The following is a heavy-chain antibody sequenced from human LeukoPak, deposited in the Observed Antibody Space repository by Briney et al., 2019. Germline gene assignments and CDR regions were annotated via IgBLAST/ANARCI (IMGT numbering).Heavy chain of an antibody. V-gene: IGHV3-74*01. CDR3: ARASYSSIAGYYFDY. Sequence: GGSLRLSCAVSGFTFSSYWMHWVRQAPGKGLVWVSRIDRDGSRINYADSVKGRFTISSDSSKNTLYLQMNSLRAEDTAVYYCARASYSSIAGYYFDYWGQGTLVTVSS. CDR1: GFTFSSYW. J-gene: IGHJ4*02. CDR2: IDRDGSRI. D-gene: IGHD6-6*01.